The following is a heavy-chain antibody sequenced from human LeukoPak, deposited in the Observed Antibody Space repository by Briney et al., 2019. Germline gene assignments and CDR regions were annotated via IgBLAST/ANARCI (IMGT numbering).Heavy chain of an antibody. V-gene: IGHV7-4-1*02. CDR3: ARVGGNYYNNWFDP. CDR1: GYTFTSYA. Sequence: GASVKVSCKASGYTFTSYAMNWVRQAPGQGLEWMGWINTNTGNPTYAQGFTGRFVFSLDTSVSTAYLQISSLKAEDTAVYYCARVGGNYYNNWFDPWGQGTLVTVSS. CDR2: INTNTGNP. J-gene: IGHJ5*02. D-gene: IGHD3-10*01.